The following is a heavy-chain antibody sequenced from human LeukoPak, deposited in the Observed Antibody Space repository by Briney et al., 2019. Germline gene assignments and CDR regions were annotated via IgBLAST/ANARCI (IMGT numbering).Heavy chain of an antibody. Sequence: GGSLRLSCAASGFTFSSYSMNWVRQAPGKGLEWVSSISSSSYIYYADSVKGRFTISRDNAKNSLYLQMNSLRAEDTAVYYCAREAYDTRAANNWFDPWGQGTLVTVSS. V-gene: IGHV3-21*01. J-gene: IGHJ5*02. D-gene: IGHD3-22*01. CDR1: GFTFSSYS. CDR3: AREAYDTRAANNWFDP. CDR2: ISSSSYI.